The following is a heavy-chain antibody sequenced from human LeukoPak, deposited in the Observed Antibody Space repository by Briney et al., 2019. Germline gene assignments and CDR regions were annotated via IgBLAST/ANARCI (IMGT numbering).Heavy chain of an antibody. D-gene: IGHD5-24*01. J-gene: IGHJ4*02. V-gene: IGHV3-23*01. Sequence: PGGSLRLSCAASRFTLSNYDMAWVRQGPGKGLEWVSAISGSGDNTYYADPVKGRFSISRDNSKNTLYLQMNSLRAEDTAVYYCARDRRRWLHPLPPDYWGQGTLVTVSS. CDR1: RFTLSNYD. CDR2: ISGSGDNT. CDR3: ARDRRRWLHPLPPDY.